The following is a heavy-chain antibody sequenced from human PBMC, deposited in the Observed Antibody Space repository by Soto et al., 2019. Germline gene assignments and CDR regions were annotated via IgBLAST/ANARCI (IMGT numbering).Heavy chain of an antibody. V-gene: IGHV3-21*01. D-gene: IGHD5-12*01. J-gene: IGHJ1*01. CDR1: GFTFSIYN. Sequence: EVQLVESGGGLVKPGGSLRLSCAASGFTFSIYNMNWVRQAPGKGLEWVSSISGSSTYIYYADSVKGRFTITRDNANNSLYLQMNSLRVEDTAVYYCAGDMEAVATIRPYFQHWGQGTLVTVSS. CDR2: ISGSSTYI. CDR3: AGDMEAVATIRPYFQH.